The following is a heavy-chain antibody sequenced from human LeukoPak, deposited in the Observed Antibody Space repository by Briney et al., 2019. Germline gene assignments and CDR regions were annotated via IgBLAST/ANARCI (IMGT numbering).Heavy chain of an antibody. CDR3: ARDLRFSRFARDA. Sequence: KAGGSLRLSCAASGFTFSDYYMSWIRQAPGKGLEWVSYISSSGSTIYYADSVKGRFTISRDNAKNSLYLQMNSLRAEDTAVYYCARDLRFSRFARDAWGQGTLVTVSS. CDR2: ISSSGSTI. D-gene: IGHD3-3*01. CDR1: GFTFSDYY. J-gene: IGHJ5*02. V-gene: IGHV3-11*04.